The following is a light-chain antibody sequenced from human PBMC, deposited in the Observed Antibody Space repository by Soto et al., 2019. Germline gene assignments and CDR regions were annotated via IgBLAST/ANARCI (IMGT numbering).Light chain of an antibody. CDR1: SSNIGSNT. CDR2: SNS. J-gene: IGLJ3*02. CDR3: AAWDDSLNGWV. Sequence: QSVLTQPPSASGTPGQRVTISCSGSSSNIGSNTVNWYQQRPGTAPKLLIHSNSERPSGVPDRFSGSKSGTSASLVISGLQSEDEADYSCAAWDDSLNGWVFGGGTKLTVL. V-gene: IGLV1-44*01.